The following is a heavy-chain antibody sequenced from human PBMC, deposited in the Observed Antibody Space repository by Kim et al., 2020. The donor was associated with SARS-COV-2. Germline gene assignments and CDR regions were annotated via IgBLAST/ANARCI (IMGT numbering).Heavy chain of an antibody. CDR1: GFTFSSYA. D-gene: IGHD5-18*01. Sequence: GGSLRLSCAASGFTFSSYAMHWVRQAPGKGLEWVAVIWYDGSNKYYADSVKGRFTISRDNSKNTLYLQMNSLRAEDTAVYYCAKYMSGDTAMVTDAFDIWGQGTMVTVSS. CDR3: AKYMSGDTAMVTDAFDI. V-gene: IGHV3-33*06. CDR2: IWYDGSNK. J-gene: IGHJ3*02.